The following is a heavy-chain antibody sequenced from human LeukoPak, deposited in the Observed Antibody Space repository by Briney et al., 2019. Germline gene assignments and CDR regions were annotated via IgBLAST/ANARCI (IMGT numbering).Heavy chain of an antibody. CDR1: GGSISSYY. Sequence: SETLSLTCTVSGGSISSYYWSWIRQPPGKGLEWIGYIYYSGSTNYNPSLKSRVTISVDTSKNQFSLKLSSVTAADTAVYYCARASYDYVWGSYRYNWFDYWGQGTLVTVSS. CDR2: IYYSGST. D-gene: IGHD3-16*02. CDR3: ARASYDYVWGSYRYNWFDY. V-gene: IGHV4-59*08. J-gene: IGHJ4*02.